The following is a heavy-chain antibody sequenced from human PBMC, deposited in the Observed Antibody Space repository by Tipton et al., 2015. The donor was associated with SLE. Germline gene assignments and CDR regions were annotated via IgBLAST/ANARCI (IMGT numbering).Heavy chain of an antibody. Sequence: SLRLSCAASGFTFSSYGMHWVRQAPGKGLEWVSAISGSGGSTYYADSVKGRFTISRDNSKNTLYLQMNSLRAEATAVYYCAARPNYYESSGSPLGAFDIWGQGTMVTVSS. V-gene: IGHV3-23*01. CDR3: AARPNYYESSGSPLGAFDI. CDR2: ISGSGGST. CDR1: GFTFSSYG. D-gene: IGHD3-22*01. J-gene: IGHJ3*02.